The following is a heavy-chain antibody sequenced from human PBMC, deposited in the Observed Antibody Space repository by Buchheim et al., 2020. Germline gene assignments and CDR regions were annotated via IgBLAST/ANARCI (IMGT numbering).Heavy chain of an antibody. Sequence: QVHLVESGGGVVQPGRSLRLSCAASGFTFSSYGMHWVRQAPGKGLEWVTFLSYDRSNEYYADSVKGRFTIPRDNYENTLYLQMNSLRVEDTTVYYCTKCVTQYLYDTSEIFLWAVWGLGTT. CDR2: LSYDRSNE. CDR3: TKCVTQYLYDTSEIFLWAV. J-gene: IGHJ6*02. CDR1: GFTFSSYG. D-gene: IGHD3-22*01. V-gene: IGHV3-30*18.